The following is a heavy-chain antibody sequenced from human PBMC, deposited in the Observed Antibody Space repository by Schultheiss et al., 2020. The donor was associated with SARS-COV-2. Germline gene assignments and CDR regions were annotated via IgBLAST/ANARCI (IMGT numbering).Heavy chain of an antibody. D-gene: IGHD3-16*01. CDR1: GGSLSAYY. Sequence: GSLRLSCAAYGGSLSAYYCSWIRQPPGKGLEWIGEINHSGSTNYNPSLKSRVTITVDTSKNQFSLKLTSVTAADTAVYYCARVRDYARGWYFDLWGRGTLVTVSS. J-gene: IGHJ2*01. CDR2: INHSGST. V-gene: IGHV4-34*01. CDR3: ARVRDYARGWYFDL.